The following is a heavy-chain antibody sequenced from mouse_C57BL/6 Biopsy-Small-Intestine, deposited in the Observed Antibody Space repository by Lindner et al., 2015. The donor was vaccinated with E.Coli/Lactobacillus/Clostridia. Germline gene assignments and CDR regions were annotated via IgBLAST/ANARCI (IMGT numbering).Heavy chain of an antibody. J-gene: IGHJ1*01. CDR2: INPNSGST. CDR3: ARTKEPAGYPVATIVEAFDI. D-gene: IGHD1-1*01. Sequence: SVKVSCKASGYTFTSYYMNWLRQAPGQGLEWMGIINPNSGSTSYTQNFQGRVSMTSDTSTRTVYMELNSLRAEDTAVYYCARTKEPAGYPVATIVEAFDIWGQGTMVIVSS. CDR1: GYTFTSYY. V-gene: IGHV1-64*01.